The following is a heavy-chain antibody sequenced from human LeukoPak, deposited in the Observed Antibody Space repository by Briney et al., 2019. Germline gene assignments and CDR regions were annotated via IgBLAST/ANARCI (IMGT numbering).Heavy chain of an antibody. CDR1: GYTLTELS. V-gene: IGHV1-24*01. CDR3: AVTGHYYYGMDV. CDR2: FDPEDAET. Sequence: ASPKLSCKVSGYTLTELSMHWVRQPPGKGLEWMGGFDPEDAETIYPQQFQGRVTMTEDTSTDTAYMELSSLRSEDTAVYYCAVTGHYYYGMDVWGQGTTVTV. D-gene: IGHD1-14*01. J-gene: IGHJ6*02.